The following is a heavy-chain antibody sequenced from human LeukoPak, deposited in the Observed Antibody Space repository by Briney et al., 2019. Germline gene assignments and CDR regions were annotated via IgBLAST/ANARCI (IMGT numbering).Heavy chain of an antibody. CDR2: INPNSGGT. Sequence: ASVKVSCKASGYTFTGYYMHWVRQAPGQGLEWMGWINPNSGGTNYAQKFQGRVTMTRDTSISTAYMELSRLTYDDTAVYYCARTDYDILTGYSYYFDYWGQGTLVTVSS. V-gene: IGHV1-2*02. J-gene: IGHJ4*02. D-gene: IGHD3-9*01. CDR3: ARTDYDILTGYSYYFDY. CDR1: GYTFTGYY.